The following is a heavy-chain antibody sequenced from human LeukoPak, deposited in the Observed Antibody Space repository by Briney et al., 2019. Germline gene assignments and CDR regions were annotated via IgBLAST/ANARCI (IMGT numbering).Heavy chain of an antibody. Sequence: SVKVSCKASGGTLSDYAINWVRQAPGQGLEWMGGIIPMVGTANYGQKFAGRVTIIADESTNKAHIELCGLRSEDTAVYYCAPTSNFYDSSGPWGYFDLWGRGTLVTVSS. V-gene: IGHV1-69*13. CDR1: GGTLSDYA. J-gene: IGHJ2*01. D-gene: IGHD3-22*01. CDR3: APTSNFYDSSGPWGYFDL. CDR2: IIPMVGTA.